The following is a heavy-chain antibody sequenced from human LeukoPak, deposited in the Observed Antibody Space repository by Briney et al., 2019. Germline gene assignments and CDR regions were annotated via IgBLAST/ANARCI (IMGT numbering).Heavy chain of an antibody. D-gene: IGHD3-22*01. Sequence: KTSETLSLTCSVYGGSFSGYYWSWIRQPPGKGLEWIGEINHSGSTNYNPSLKSRVTISVDTSKNQFPLKLSSVTAADTAVYYCASTYDPDAFDIWGQGTMVTVSS. CDR1: GGSFSGYY. CDR3: ASTYDPDAFDI. V-gene: IGHV4-34*01. CDR2: INHSGST. J-gene: IGHJ3*02.